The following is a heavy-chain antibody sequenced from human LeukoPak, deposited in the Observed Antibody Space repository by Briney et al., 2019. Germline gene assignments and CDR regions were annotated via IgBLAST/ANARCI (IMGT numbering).Heavy chain of an antibody. V-gene: IGHV1-18*01. D-gene: IGHD6-13*01. Sequence: GASVKVSCKASGYTFTSYGISWVRQAPGKGLEWMGWISAYNGNTNYAQKLQGRVTMTTDTSTSTAYMELRSLRSDDTAVYYCAREQLAAAGYYYYGMDVWGQGTTVTVSS. CDR3: AREQLAAAGYYYYGMDV. CDR1: GYTFTSYG. CDR2: ISAYNGNT. J-gene: IGHJ6*02.